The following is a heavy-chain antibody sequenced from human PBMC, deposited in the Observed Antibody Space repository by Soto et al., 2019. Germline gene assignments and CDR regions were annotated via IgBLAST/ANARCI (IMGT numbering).Heavy chain of an antibody. D-gene: IGHD6-19*01. V-gene: IGHV3-48*02. CDR1: GFPFSIYS. CDR3: ARSVEGHFDY. CDR2: ITSDTNTI. Sequence: EVQLVESGGGLVQPGGSLRLTCVASGFPFSIYSMKWVRQAPGKGLEWSSYITSDTNTIKYADSVKGRFTISRDNAKNLWYLQMNSLRDEDRAVYFCARSVEGHFDYWGQGTVVTVSS. J-gene: IGHJ4*02.